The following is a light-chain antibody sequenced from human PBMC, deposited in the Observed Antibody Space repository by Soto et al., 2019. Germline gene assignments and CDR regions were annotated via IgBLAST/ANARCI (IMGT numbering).Light chain of an antibody. Sequence: EIVMTQSPATLSVSPGERATLSCRASQSVSSNLAWYQQKPGQAPRLLIYGASTRATGIPARFSGSGSGTEFTLTISRLKSEDFAVYYCQQYNNWPTWTVGQGTKGDIK. CDR2: GAS. CDR3: QQYNNWPTWT. V-gene: IGKV3-15*01. J-gene: IGKJ1*01. CDR1: QSVSSN.